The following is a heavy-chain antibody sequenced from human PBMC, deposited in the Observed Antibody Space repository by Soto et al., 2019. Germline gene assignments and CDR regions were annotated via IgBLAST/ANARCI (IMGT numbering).Heavy chain of an antibody. D-gene: IGHD3-22*01. V-gene: IGHV3-48*03. J-gene: IGHJ4*01. CDR1: GFTFSSYE. CDR3: ARDRDYSDSSGYCDY. Sequence: PGGSLRLSCAASGFTFSSYEMNWVRQAPGKGLEWVSYISSSGSTIYYADSVKGRFTISRDNAKNSLYLQMNSLRAEDTAVYYCARDRDYSDSSGYCDYWGQGTLVTVSS. CDR2: ISSSGSTI.